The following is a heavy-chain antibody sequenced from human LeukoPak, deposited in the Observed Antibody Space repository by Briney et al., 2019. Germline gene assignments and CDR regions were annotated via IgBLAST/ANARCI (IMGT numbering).Heavy chain of an antibody. V-gene: IGHV3-7*04. Sequence: GGSLRLSCAASGFTFSNFWMTWVRQAPGKGLEWVANINQDGSVKYYVDSVKGRFTISRDNAKNTLYLQMNSLRAEDTAVYYCARRDVFDIWGQGTMLTVSS. CDR2: INQDGSVK. CDR1: GFTFSNFW. CDR3: ARRDVFDI. J-gene: IGHJ3*02.